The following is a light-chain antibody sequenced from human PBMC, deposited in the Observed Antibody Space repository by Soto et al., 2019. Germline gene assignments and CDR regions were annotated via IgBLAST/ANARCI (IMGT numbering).Light chain of an antibody. V-gene: IGLV2-14*01. CDR2: DVS. Sequence: QSVLTQPASVSGSPGQSITISCTGTSSDVGVYNYVSWYQQHPGKAPKLMIYDVSNRPSGVSNRFSGSKSGNTASLTISGLQAEDEADYYCSSYTSRSTPHYVFGTGTKVTVL. CDR1: SSDVGVYNY. J-gene: IGLJ1*01. CDR3: SSYTSRSTPHYV.